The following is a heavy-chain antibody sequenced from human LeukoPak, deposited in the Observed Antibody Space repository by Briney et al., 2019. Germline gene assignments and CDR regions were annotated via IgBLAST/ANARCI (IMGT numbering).Heavy chain of an antibody. CDR1: GFTFSSYA. D-gene: IGHD2-2*01. V-gene: IGHV3-30*04. CDR3: ARDGCSSTSCYFWYFDL. Sequence: PGGSLRLSCAASGFTFSSYAMHWVRQAPGKGLEWVAVISYDGSNKYYADSVKGRFTISRDNSKNTLYLQMNSLRAEDTAVYYCARDGCSSTSCYFWYFDLWGRGTLVTVFS. CDR2: ISYDGSNK. J-gene: IGHJ2*01.